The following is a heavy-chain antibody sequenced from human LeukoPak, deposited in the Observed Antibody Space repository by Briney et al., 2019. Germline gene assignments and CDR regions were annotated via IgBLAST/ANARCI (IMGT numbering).Heavy chain of an antibody. Sequence: PGGSLRLSCAASGFTFSNYAMSWVRQAPGKGLEWVSGISGSGRSTDYADSVKGRFTISRDNSKNTLYLQMNSLRGEDTAVYYCAKVGEQQLADYWGQGTLVTVSS. CDR1: GFTFSNYA. V-gene: IGHV3-23*01. CDR3: AKVGEQQLADY. CDR2: ISGSGRST. D-gene: IGHD6-13*01. J-gene: IGHJ4*02.